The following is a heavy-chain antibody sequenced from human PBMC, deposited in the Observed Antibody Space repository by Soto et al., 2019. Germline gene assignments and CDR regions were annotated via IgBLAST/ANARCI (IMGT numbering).Heavy chain of an antibody. CDR2: IIPIFGTA. J-gene: IGHJ3*02. D-gene: IGHD3-22*01. CDR3: ASDPYDSSGYYQGRYDFDI. V-gene: IGHV1-69*01. Sequence: QVQLVQSGAEVKKPGSSVKVSCKASGGTFSSYAISWVRQAPGQGLEWMGGIIPIFGTANYAQKFQGRVTITADESTSTAYMELSSLRSEDTAVYYCASDPYDSSGYYQGRYDFDIWGQGTMVTVSS. CDR1: GGTFSSYA.